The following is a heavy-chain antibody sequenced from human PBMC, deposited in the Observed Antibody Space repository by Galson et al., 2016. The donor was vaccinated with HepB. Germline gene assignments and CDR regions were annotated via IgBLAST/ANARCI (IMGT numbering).Heavy chain of an antibody. V-gene: IGHV3-48*03. J-gene: IGHJ5*02. CDR1: GFTFSSYE. D-gene: IGHD3-9*01. Sequence: SLRLSCAASGFTFSSYEMNWVRQAPGKGLEWVSYISSSGNTIYYADSVKGRFTISRDNAKSSLYLQMNSLRAEDTAVYYCASYPGYFPGTWGQGTLVTVS. CDR2: ISSSGNTI. CDR3: ASYPGYFPGT.